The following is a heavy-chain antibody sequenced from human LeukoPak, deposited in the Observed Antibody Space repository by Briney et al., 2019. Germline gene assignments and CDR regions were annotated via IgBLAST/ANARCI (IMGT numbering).Heavy chain of an antibody. Sequence: SQTLSLTCAVSGGSISSGGYYWSWIRQPPGKGLEWIGYIYHSGSTYYNPSLKSRVTISVDRSKNQFSLKLSSVTAADTAVYYCARAKQRGYCSSTSCYNNWFDPWGQGTLVTVSS. D-gene: IGHD2-2*01. J-gene: IGHJ5*02. CDR1: GGSISSGGYY. CDR2: IYHSGST. V-gene: IGHV4-30-2*01. CDR3: ARAKQRGYCSSTSCYNNWFDP.